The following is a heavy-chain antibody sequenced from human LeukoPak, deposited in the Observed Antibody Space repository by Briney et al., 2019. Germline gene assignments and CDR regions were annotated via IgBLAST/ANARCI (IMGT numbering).Heavy chain of an antibody. V-gene: IGHV3-23*01. CDR3: AKDGGVAVAGIYYY. D-gene: IGHD6-19*01. Sequence: GGSLRLSCAASGFTFSSYSMNWVRQAPGKGLEWVSAISGSGGSTYYADSVKGRFTISRDNSKNTLYLQMNSLRAEDTAVYYCAKDGGVAVAGIYYYWGQGTLVTVSS. J-gene: IGHJ4*02. CDR1: GFTFSSYS. CDR2: ISGSGGST.